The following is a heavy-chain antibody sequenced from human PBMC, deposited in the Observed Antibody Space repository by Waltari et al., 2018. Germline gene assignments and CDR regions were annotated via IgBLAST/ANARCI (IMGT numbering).Heavy chain of an antibody. J-gene: IGHJ3*02. V-gene: IGHV4-30-4*08. D-gene: IGHD3-22*01. CDR3: ARVPPYYYDSSGTGAFDI. Sequence: GPGLVKPSQTLSLTCTVSGGSISSGDYYWSWIRQPPGKGLEWIGYIYYSGSTYYNPSLKSRVTISVDTSKNQFSLKLSSVTAADTAVYYCARVPPYYYDSSGTGAFDIWGQGTMVTVSS. CDR2: IYYSGST. CDR1: GGSISSGDYY.